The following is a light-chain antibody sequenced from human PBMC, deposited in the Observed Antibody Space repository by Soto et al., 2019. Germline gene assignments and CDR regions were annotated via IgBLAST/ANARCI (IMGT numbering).Light chain of an antibody. J-gene: IGKJ2*01. CDR1: QSVSSN. CDR3: HEYNNWPPYS. V-gene: IGKV3-15*01. Sequence: EIVMTQSPATLSVSPGERATLSCRASQSVSSNFAWYQQKPGQAPRLLIYGASTRATGIPARFSGSGSGTEFTLTISSLQSEDFAVYCCHEYNNWPPYSFRQGTKLEIK. CDR2: GAS.